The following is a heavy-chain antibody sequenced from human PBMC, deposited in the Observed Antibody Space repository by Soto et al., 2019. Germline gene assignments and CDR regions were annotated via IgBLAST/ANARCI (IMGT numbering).Heavy chain of an antibody. V-gene: IGHV3-30-3*01. J-gene: IGHJ6*02. CDR2: LSSDGSNN. D-gene: IGHD3-10*01. CDR1: GFALSPYT. CDR3: AKDAEMHATRLLSYFAWDL. Sequence: QVQLVESGGGVVQPGGSLRLSCAARGFALSPYTIHWVRQAPGKGLEWVAGLSSDGSNNFYPDSVKGRITISRDNSKTTVHLQINNLRPEDTAIYYCAKDAEMHATRLLSYFAWDLWGRGTTVTVSS.